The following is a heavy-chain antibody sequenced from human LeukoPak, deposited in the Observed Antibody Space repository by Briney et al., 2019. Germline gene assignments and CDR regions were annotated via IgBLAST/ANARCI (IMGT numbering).Heavy chain of an antibody. CDR1: GGSITTYY. Sequence: SETLSLTCIVSGGSITTYYWSWIRQPPGKGLEWLGYISYSGSTNYNPSLKSPVTISVDTSKNQLSLKLSSVTAADTAVYYCARDGVLGLVWGQGTLVTVSS. V-gene: IGHV4-59*01. D-gene: IGHD3-3*02. CDR2: ISYSGST. J-gene: IGHJ4*02. CDR3: ARDGVLGLV.